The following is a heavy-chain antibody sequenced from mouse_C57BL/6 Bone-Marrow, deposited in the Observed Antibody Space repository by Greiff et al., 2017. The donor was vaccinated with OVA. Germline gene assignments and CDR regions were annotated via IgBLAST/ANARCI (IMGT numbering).Heavy chain of an antibody. J-gene: IGHJ3*01. CDR1: GYTFTSYW. CDR3: ASTDPQGFAY. CDR2: IDPSDSYT. D-gene: IGHD3-2*02. Sequence: VQLQQPGAELVMPGASVKLSCKASGYTFTSYWMHWVKQRPGQGLEWIGEIDPSDSYTNYNQKFKGKSTLTVDKSSSTAYMQLSSLTSEDSAVYYCASTDPQGFAYWGQGTLVTVSA. V-gene: IGHV1-69*01.